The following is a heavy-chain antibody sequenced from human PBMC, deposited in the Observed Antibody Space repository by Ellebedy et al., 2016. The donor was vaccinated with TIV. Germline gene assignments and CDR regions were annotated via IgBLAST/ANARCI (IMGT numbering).Heavy chain of an antibody. Sequence: PGGSLRLSCAASGFTFDDYAMHWVRQAPGKGLEWISGIPWKSTSIDYADSVKGRFTISRDNAKNSLYLQMNSLTTEDTALYYCAKDIELTVTTQNYFDRWGQGTLVAVSS. CDR2: IPWKSTSI. CDR1: GFTFDDYA. CDR3: AKDIELTVTTQNYFDR. J-gene: IGHJ4*02. V-gene: IGHV3-9*01. D-gene: IGHD4-17*01.